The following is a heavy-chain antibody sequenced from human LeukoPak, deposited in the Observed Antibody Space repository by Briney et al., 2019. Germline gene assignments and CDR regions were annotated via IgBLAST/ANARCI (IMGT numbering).Heavy chain of an antibody. D-gene: IGHD2-15*01. CDR3: ASGVVVAATPGHFDY. J-gene: IGHJ4*02. Sequence: PSETLSLTCTVSGGSISSYYWSWIRQPPGKGLEWIGYIYYSGSTNYNPSLKSRVTISVDTSKNQFSLKLSSVTAADTAVYYCASGVVVAATPGHFDYWGQGTLVTVSS. V-gene: IGHV4-59*01. CDR2: IYYSGST. CDR1: GGSISSYY.